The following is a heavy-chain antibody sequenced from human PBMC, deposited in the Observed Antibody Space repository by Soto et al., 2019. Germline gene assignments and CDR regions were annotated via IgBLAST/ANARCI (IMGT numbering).Heavy chain of an antibody. D-gene: IGHD3-10*01. CDR3: ARERRWFGELRRDSARSTLEY. Sequence: GGSLRLSCAASGFTFSSYAMHWVRQAPGKGLEWVAVISYDGSNKYYADSVKGRFTISRDNSKNTLYLQMNSLRAEDTAVYYCARERRWFGELRRDSARSTLEYWGQGTLVTVSS. CDR2: ISYDGSNK. J-gene: IGHJ4*02. CDR1: GFTFSSYA. V-gene: IGHV3-30-3*01.